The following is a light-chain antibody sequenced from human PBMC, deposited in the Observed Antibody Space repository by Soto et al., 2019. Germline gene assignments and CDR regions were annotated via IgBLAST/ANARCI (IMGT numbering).Light chain of an antibody. Sequence: EIVMTQSPATLSVSPGERATLSCRASESVRSNLAWYQQNPGQAPRLLIYVASTRATGIPARFSGSGSGTEFTLTISSLQSEDFAVFYCQQYDNWPITFGQGTRLEIK. CDR2: VAS. CDR1: ESVRSN. V-gene: IGKV3-15*01. J-gene: IGKJ5*01. CDR3: QQYDNWPIT.